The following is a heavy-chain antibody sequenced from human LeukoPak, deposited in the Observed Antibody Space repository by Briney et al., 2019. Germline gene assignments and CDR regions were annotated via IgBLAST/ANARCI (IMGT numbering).Heavy chain of an antibody. CDR1: GYSFPNYW. J-gene: IGHJ4*02. Sequence: GESLKISCKGFGYSFPNYWIGWVRQMPGKGLEWMGIIYPGDSDTRYSPSFQGQVTISADKSISTAYLQWSSLKASDTAMYYCARHVSLRDNSHFDYWGQGTLVTVSS. CDR2: IYPGDSDT. V-gene: IGHV5-51*01. D-gene: IGHD5-12*01. CDR3: ARHVSLRDNSHFDY.